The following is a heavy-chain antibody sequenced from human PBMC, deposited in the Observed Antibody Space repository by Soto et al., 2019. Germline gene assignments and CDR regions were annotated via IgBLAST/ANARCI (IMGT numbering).Heavy chain of an antibody. J-gene: IGHJ1*01. CDR1: GYSISNGYY. CDR3: ARDLDGLHDDTSGPFPRPG. D-gene: IGHD3-22*01. V-gene: IGHV4-38-2*02. Sequence: SETLSLTCTVSGYSISNGYYWGWIRQSPEKGLEWIGYIHSSGSIYYNPSLKSRATMSIDTAGNQFSLKVSSVTVADTAVYYCARDLDGLHDDTSGPFPRPGWGQGTLVTVSS. CDR2: IHSSGSI.